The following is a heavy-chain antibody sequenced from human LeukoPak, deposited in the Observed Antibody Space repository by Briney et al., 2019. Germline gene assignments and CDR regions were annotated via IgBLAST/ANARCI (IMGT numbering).Heavy chain of an antibody. J-gene: IGHJ2*01. CDR3: ARRRQYDSSLFWNFDL. V-gene: IGHV4-38-2*01. Sequence: SETLSLTCAVSGYSISSGYYWGWIRQPPGKGLEWIGSIYHSGSTYYNPSLKSRVTMSVDTSKNQFSLKLRSVTAADTAVYYCARRRQYDSSLFWNFDLWGRGTLVTISS. CDR1: GYSISSGYY. D-gene: IGHD6-6*01. CDR2: IYHSGST.